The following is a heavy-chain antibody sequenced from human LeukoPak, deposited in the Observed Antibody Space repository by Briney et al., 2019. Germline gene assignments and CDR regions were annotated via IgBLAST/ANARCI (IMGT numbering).Heavy chain of an antibody. CDR3: ATVQGGDYCLVY. Sequence: ASVKVSCKVSGYTLTELSMHWVRQAPGKGLEWMGGFDPEDGETIYAQKLQGRVTMTEDTSTDTAYMELSSLRSEDTAVYYCATVQGGDYCLVYWGQGTLVTVSS. J-gene: IGHJ4*02. V-gene: IGHV1-24*01. D-gene: IGHD4-17*01. CDR1: GYTLTELS. CDR2: FDPEDGET.